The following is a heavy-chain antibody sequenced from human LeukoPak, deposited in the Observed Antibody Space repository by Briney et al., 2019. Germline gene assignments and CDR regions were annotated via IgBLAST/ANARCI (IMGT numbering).Heavy chain of an antibody. CDR1: GFTFSSYE. CDR3: AKSPYIVVINFDY. D-gene: IGHD3-22*01. CDR2: ISSSGSSI. J-gene: IGHJ4*02. V-gene: IGHV3-48*03. Sequence: GGSLRLSCAASGFTFSSYEMNWVRQAPGKGLEWVSYISSSGSSIYYADSVQGRFTISRDNSKNTLYLQMNSLRAEDTAVYYCAKSPYIVVINFDYWGQGTLVTVSS.